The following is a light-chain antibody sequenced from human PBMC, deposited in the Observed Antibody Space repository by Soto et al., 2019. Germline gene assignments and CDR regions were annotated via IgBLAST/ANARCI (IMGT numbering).Light chain of an antibody. Sequence: DIQLTQSASFLSASVGDRVTITCRASQDISRYLAWYQQKAGKAPKLLIYAASTLQKGVPSRFSGSGSGTEFTLTISILQPDDFATYYCQQLNTYPLFTFGPGTEVDI. CDR2: AAS. CDR3: QQLNTYPLFT. CDR1: QDISRY. J-gene: IGKJ3*01. V-gene: IGKV1-9*01.